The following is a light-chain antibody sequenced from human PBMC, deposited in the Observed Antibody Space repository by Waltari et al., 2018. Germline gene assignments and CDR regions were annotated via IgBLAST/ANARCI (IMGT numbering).Light chain of an antibody. J-gene: IGKJ5*01. CDR3: QQYNRWPPIT. Sequence: EIVTTQSPAPLSVPPGATATLPCRASQSVSSNVAWYQKKPGQAPRLLIYDASTRATSIPAKFRGSGSGTEFTLTISSLQSEDFAVYYCQQYNRWPPITFGHGTRLEIK. CDR1: QSVSSN. CDR2: DAS. V-gene: IGKV3-15*01.